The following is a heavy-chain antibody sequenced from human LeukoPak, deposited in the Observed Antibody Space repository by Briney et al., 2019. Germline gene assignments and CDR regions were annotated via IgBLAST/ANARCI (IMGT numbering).Heavy chain of an antibody. CDR1: GFTFSKYA. D-gene: IGHD2-2*01. CDR3: AKRLYCSSTTCYGFDS. J-gene: IGHJ4*02. Sequence: GGSLRLSCAASGFTFSKYAMSWVRQAPGKGLEWVSSISVSGSTTNYADSVKGRFTISRDNSKNTLFPQLNSLRAEDTAVYFCAKRLYCSSTTCYGFDSWGQGALVTVSS. CDR2: ISVSGSTT. V-gene: IGHV3-23*01.